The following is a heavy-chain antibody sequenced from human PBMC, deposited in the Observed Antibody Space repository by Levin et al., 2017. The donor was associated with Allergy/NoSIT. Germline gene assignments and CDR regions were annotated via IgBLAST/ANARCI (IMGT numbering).Heavy chain of an antibody. CDR2: ISGSGGST. J-gene: IGHJ4*02. CDR3: ASCGGGTCDSTWDY. V-gene: IGHV3-23*01. CDR1: GFTFGNYA. Sequence: RSGGSLRLSCAASGFTFGNYAMSWVRQAPGKGLEWVSTISGSGGSTYYTDSVKGRFTISRDNSKNTLYVQMNSLRAEDTALYYCASCGGGTCDSTWDYWGQGTLVTVSS. D-gene: IGHD2-15*01.